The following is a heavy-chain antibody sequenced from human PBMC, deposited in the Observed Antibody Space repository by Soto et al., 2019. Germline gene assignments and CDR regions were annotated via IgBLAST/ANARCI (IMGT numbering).Heavy chain of an antibody. Sequence: QVQLQESGPGLVKPSQTLSLTCTVSGGSISSGSTGYYWTWIRQLPGKGLEWIGYIYYTGNTYYNPSLKGRPTISIATSEIQFSLKLTSVSAADTAVYFCASGHDAYKVRYWGQGTLVTVSS. J-gene: IGHJ4*02. CDR2: IYYTGNT. V-gene: IGHV4-31*03. CDR3: ASGHDAYKVRY. CDR1: GGSISSGSTGYY. D-gene: IGHD1-1*01.